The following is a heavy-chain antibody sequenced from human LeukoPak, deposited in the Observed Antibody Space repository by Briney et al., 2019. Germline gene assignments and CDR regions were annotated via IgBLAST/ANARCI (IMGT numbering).Heavy chain of an antibody. D-gene: IGHD4-23*01. Sequence: RRASVKVSCKASGYTFTSYGISWVRQAPGQGLEWMGWISTYNGNTNYAQKLQGRVTMTTDTSTSTAYMELRSLRSDDTAVYYCARDGGLTVVTDQYYYYYYMDVWGKGTTVTVSS. CDR2: ISTYNGNT. CDR3: ARDGGLTVVTDQYYYYYYMDV. CDR1: GYTFTSYG. V-gene: IGHV1-18*01. J-gene: IGHJ6*03.